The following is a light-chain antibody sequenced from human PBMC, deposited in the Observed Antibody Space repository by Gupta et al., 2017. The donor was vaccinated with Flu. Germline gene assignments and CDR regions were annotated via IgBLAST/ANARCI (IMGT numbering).Light chain of an antibody. V-gene: IGKV4-1*01. J-gene: IGKJ1*01. CDR3: QQFYSTPWT. CDR1: QSVLYSSNNKNY. Sequence: NCKSSQSVLYSSNNKNYLTWYQQKPGQPPQLLIYWASTRESGVPDRFSGSGSGTDFTLTISSLQAEDVAVYYCQQFYSTPWTFGQGTKVEI. CDR2: WAS.